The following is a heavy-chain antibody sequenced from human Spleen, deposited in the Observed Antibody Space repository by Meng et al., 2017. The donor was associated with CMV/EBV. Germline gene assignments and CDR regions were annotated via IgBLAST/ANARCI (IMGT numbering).Heavy chain of an antibody. CDR3: ARDLGPFDP. V-gene: IGHV3-11*01. Sequence: QVLLLESGGGLVKPGGSLRLSCAASGFSFSDYYMSWIRQAPGKGLEWISYISISANTIYYADSVKGRFTVSRDNSKNSLFLQMNSLTAEDTAMYYCARDLGPFDPWGQGTLVTVSS. CDR2: ISISANTI. J-gene: IGHJ5*02. CDR1: GFSFSDYY.